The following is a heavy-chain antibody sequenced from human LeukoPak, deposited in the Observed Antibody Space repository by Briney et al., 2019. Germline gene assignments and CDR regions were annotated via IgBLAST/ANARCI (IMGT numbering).Heavy chain of an antibody. D-gene: IGHD5-18*01. CDR2: INPNSGGT. CDR1: GYTFTGYY. CDR3: AFVVDTAMVIFDY. Sequence: ASVKVSCKASGYTFTGYYMHWVRQAPGQRLEWMGRINPNSGGTNYAQKFRGRVTMTRDTSISTAYMELSRLRSDDTAVYYCAFVVDTAMVIFDYWGQGTLVTVSS. J-gene: IGHJ4*02. V-gene: IGHV1-2*06.